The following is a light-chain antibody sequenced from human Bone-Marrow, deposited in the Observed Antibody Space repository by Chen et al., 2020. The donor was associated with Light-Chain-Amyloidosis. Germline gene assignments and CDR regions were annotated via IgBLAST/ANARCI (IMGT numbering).Light chain of an antibody. V-gene: IGKV3-15*01. CDR2: GAS. CDR1: QSVSSN. CDR3: QQYNDWPPLT. Sequence: LVTQSPATLSVSPGERATLSCRASQSVSSNLAWYQQKPGQAPRLLIYGASIRATGIPARFSGSGSGTEFTLTISSLQSEDFALYYCQQYNDWPPLTFGGGTKVEIK. J-gene: IGKJ4*01.